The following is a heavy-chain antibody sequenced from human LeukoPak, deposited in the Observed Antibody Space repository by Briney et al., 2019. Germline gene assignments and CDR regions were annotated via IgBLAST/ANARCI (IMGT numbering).Heavy chain of an antibody. J-gene: IGHJ4*02. V-gene: IGHV3-23*01. CDR2: ISGSGGST. Sequence: GGSLRLSCAASGFTFSSYALSWVRQAPGRGLEWVSAISGSGGSTYCADFVKGRFTISRDNSKNTLFLQMSSLRAEDTATYYCAKHYGSGTYYNYFTYCGQGTLVSVSS. CDR3: AKHYGSGTYYNYFTY. CDR1: GFTFSSYA. D-gene: IGHD3-10*01.